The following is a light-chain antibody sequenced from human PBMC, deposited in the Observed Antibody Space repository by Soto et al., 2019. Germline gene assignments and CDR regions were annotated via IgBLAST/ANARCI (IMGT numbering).Light chain of an antibody. CDR3: CSYAGGGTYV. CDR1: SSDVGSYNV. J-gene: IGLJ1*01. Sequence: QSVLTQPASVSGSPGQSITISCTGSSSDVGSYNVVSWFQQHPGKAPNLIIYEVNKWPSGVSNRFSGSKSGNTASLTVSGLQAEDEADYYCCSYAGGGTYVFGTGTKLTVL. CDR2: EVN. V-gene: IGLV2-23*02.